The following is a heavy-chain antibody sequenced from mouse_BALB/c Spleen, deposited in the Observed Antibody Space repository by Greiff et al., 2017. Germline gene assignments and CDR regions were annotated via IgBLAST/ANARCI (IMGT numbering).Heavy chain of an antibody. V-gene: IGHV1-7*01. D-gene: IGHD2-1*01. J-gene: IGHJ3*01. CDR3: AREGNYVGAY. Sequence: QVQLKESGAELAKPGASVKMSCKASGYTFTSYWMHWVKQRPGQGLEWIGYINPSTGYTEYNQKFKDKATLTADKSSSTAYMQLSSLTSEDSAVYYCAREGNYVGAYWGQGTLVTVSA. CDR1: GYTFTSYW. CDR2: INPSTGYT.